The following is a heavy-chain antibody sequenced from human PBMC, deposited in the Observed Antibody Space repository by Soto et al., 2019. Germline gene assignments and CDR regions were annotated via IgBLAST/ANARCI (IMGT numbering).Heavy chain of an antibody. CDR2: INTGDGNT. V-gene: IGHV1-3*04. CDR1: GNTLTNYA. CDR3: AGYHSGSDLGN. J-gene: IGHJ4*02. Sequence: QVQLVQSGAEVKRPGASVKVSCQASGNTLTNYAIHWVRQAPRQSLEWMGRINTGDGNTISSQHFQARVTFTRDTSASTAYMEVINLRSEDTAVYYCAGYHSGSDLGNWGQGTPVTVSS. D-gene: IGHD3-10*01.